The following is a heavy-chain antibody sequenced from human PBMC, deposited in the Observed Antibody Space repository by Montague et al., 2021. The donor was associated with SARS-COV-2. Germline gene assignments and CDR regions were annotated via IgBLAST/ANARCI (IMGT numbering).Heavy chain of an antibody. D-gene: IGHD3-3*01. CDR1: GGSISSSSNY. CDR2: IYYSGST. Sequence: SETLSLTCTVSGGSISSSSNYWSWIRPPPGKGLEWIGNIYYSGSTYYNPSLKSRVTISVDTSKNQFSLKLSSVTAADTAVCYCARLNCHITIFGVVSSRGFDYWGQGTLVTVSS. CDR3: ARLNCHITIFGVVSSRGFDY. J-gene: IGHJ4*02. V-gene: IGHV4-39*01.